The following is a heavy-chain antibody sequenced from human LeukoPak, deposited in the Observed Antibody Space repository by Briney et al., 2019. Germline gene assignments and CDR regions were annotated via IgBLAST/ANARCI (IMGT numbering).Heavy chain of an antibody. Sequence: SETLSLTCTVSDDSIKSYYWSWIRQPPGKGLEWIAFSYYSGYTSYSPSLKSRVTMSVDTSKSQFSLKLSSVTAADTAVYYCASGGYSYGLFDYWGQGTLVTVSS. J-gene: IGHJ4*02. V-gene: IGHV4-59*12. CDR1: DDSIKSYY. CDR2: SYYSGYT. D-gene: IGHD5-18*01. CDR3: ASGGYSYGLFDY.